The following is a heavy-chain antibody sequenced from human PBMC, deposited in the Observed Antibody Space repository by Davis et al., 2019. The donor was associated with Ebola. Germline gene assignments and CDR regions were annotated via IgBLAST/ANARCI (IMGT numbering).Heavy chain of an antibody. D-gene: IGHD4-17*01. CDR2: INTNTGRP. CDR3: AREMLGDYVLMDV. V-gene: IGHV7-4-1*02. CDR1: GYTFTKYA. J-gene: IGHJ6*04. Sequence: ASVKVSCKASGYTFTKYAINWVRQAPGQGLEWMGLINTNTGRPTFAPGFTGRFVFSLDTSVSTAYLQIISLKTEDTAVYYCAREMLGDYVLMDVWGKGTTVTVSS.